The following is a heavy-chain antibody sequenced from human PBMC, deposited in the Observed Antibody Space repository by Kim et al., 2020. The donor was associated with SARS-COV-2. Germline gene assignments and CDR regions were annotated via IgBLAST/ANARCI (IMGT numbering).Heavy chain of an antibody. CDR1: GFTFSSYA. V-gene: IGHV3-23*01. D-gene: IGHD3-22*01. CDR3: ARNLGGSSGYPFDY. J-gene: IGHJ4*02. CDR2: ISGDGINT. Sequence: GGSLRLSCAASGFTFSSYAMSWVRQAPGKGLEWVSAISGDGINTHYADSMKGRFTISRDNSRNTLYLQVNSLRADDTAIYYCARNLGGSSGYPFDYWGQGALVTVSS.